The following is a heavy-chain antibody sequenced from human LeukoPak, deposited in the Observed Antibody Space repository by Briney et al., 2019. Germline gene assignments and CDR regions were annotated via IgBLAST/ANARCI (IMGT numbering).Heavy chain of an antibody. CDR1: GFTFSSYA. Sequence: GGSRRLSCAASGFTFSSYAMHWVRQAPGKGLEWVAVISYDGSNKYYADSVKGRFTISRDNSKNTLYLQMNSLRAEDTAVYYCAREWTTYYYDSSGYYPGGWGQGTLVTVSS. V-gene: IGHV3-30-3*01. CDR2: ISYDGSNK. D-gene: IGHD3-22*01. J-gene: IGHJ4*02. CDR3: AREWTTYYYDSSGYYPGG.